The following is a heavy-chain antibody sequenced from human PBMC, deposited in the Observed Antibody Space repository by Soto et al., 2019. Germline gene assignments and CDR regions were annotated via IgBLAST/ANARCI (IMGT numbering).Heavy chain of an antibody. J-gene: IGHJ6*02. V-gene: IGHV3-30-3*01. D-gene: IGHD3-10*01. CDR3: ARDQVVRVVRGLAYYYGMDV. CDR1: GFTFTRHA. CDR2: ISHDGNNK. Sequence: QVQLVESGGGVVQSGKSLRLSCAASGFTFTRHAMHWVRQAPGKGLEWVAVISHDGNNKYSADSVKGRFTISRDKSKNTLYLQMNSLRAEDTAVYYCARDQVVRVVRGLAYYYGMDVWGQGTTVTVSS.